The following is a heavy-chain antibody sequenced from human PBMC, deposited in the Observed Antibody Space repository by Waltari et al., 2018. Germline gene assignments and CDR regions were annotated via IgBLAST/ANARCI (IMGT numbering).Heavy chain of an antibody. Sequence: QEQLVESGGGVVQPGRSLRLSCAVSGFIFSSYGMHWVRQTPGKGLEWVSFISFDGDNKYYADSVKGRFTISRDNFNNMLYMQMNSLRAEDTADYYCARDLLGWELRSPLEIWGQGTMVTVSS. CDR2: ISFDGDNK. D-gene: IGHD1-26*01. CDR3: ARDLLGWELRSPLEI. CDR1: GFIFSSYG. V-gene: IGHV3-30*03. J-gene: IGHJ3*02.